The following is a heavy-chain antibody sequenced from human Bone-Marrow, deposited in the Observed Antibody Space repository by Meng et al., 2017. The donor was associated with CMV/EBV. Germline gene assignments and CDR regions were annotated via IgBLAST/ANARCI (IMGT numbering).Heavy chain of an antibody. CDR2: ISYDGSNK. Sequence: GESLKISCAASGFTFSSYAMHWVRQAPGKGLEWVAVISYDGSNKYYADSVKGRFTISRDNSKNTLYLQMNSLRAEDTAVYYCARDLLIVGAAGLGYCGQGTLVTVSS. J-gene: IGHJ4*02. CDR1: GFTFSSYA. CDR3: ARDLLIVGAAGLGY. D-gene: IGHD1-26*01. V-gene: IGHV3-30*04.